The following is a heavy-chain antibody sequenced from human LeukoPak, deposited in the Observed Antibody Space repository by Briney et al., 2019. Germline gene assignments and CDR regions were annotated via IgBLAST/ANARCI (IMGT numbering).Heavy chain of an antibody. CDR3: TTDLGGGGIVTLDY. J-gene: IGHJ4*02. CDR1: GYTFTSYD. D-gene: IGHD3-16*01. V-gene: IGHV1-8*02. CDR2: MNPNSGNT. Sequence: ASVKVSCKASGYTFTSYDINWVRQATGQGLEWMGWMNPNSGNTGYAQKFQGRVTMTRDMPTSTLYMELNSLRSEDTAVYYCTTDLGGGGIVTLDYWGQGTLVTVSS.